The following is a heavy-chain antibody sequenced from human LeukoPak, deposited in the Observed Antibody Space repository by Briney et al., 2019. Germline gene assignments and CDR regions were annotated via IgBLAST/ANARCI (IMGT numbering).Heavy chain of an antibody. V-gene: IGHV3-23*01. CDR3: ARLLPPYYGSGSYGVDY. D-gene: IGHD3-10*01. Sequence: GGSLRLSCVASGFSFSTYGMSWVRQAPGKGLEWLSAIDGNGAKTFYADSGKGRFTISRDNAKNSLYLQMNSLRAEDTAVYYCARLLPPYYGSGSYGVDYWGQGTLVTVSS. CDR2: IDGNGAKT. J-gene: IGHJ4*02. CDR1: GFSFSTYG.